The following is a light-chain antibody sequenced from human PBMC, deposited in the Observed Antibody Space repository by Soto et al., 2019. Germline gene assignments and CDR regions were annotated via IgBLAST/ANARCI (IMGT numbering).Light chain of an antibody. CDR2: DTS. Sequence: QAVVTQEPSLTVSPGGTVTLTCGSSTGAVTSGHYPYWFQQKPGQAPRTLIFDTSIKHSWTPARFSGSLLGGKAALTLSGAQPEDEADYYCLLSYSGARPWVFGGGTKVTVL. V-gene: IGLV7-46*01. CDR1: TGAVTSGHY. J-gene: IGLJ3*02. CDR3: LLSYSGARPWV.